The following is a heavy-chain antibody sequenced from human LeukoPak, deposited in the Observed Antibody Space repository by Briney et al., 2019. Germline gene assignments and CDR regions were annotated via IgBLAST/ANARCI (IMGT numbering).Heavy chain of an antibody. J-gene: IGHJ4*02. CDR1: GGSFSGYY. CDR3: AREGGSGWSEYYFDY. D-gene: IGHD6-19*01. Sequence: SETLSLTCAVYGGSFSGYYWSWIRQPPGKGLEWIGEINHSGSTNYNPSLKSRVTISVDTSKNQFSLKLSSVTAADTAVYYCAREGGSGWSEYYFDYWGQGTLVTVSS. V-gene: IGHV4-34*01. CDR2: INHSGST.